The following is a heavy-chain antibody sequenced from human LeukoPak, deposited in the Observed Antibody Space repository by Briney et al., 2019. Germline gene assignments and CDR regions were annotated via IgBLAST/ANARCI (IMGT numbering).Heavy chain of an antibody. CDR1: GFTFSSYG. CDR2: ISYDGSNK. CDR3: AKEDSIGLDY. V-gene: IGHV3-30*18. Sequence: PGRSLRLSCAASGFTFSSYGMHWVRQAPGKGLEWVAVISYDGSNKYYADSVKGRFTISRDNSKNTLYLQMNSLRAEDTAVYYCAKEDSIGLDYWGQKTLVSASS. D-gene: IGHD3-22*01. J-gene: IGHJ4*02.